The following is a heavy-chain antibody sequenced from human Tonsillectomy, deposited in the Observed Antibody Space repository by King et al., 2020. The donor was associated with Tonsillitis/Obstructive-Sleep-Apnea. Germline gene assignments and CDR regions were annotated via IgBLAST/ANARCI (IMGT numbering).Heavy chain of an antibody. CDR1: GFPFTSYA. D-gene: IGHD4-17*01. CDR3: ARNDGDYVAPDWYFDL. Sequence: QLVQSGSELKKPGASVKVSCKASGFPFTSYAMNWVRQAPGQGLEWMGWINTNTGNPTYAQGFTGRFVFSLDTSVSTAYLQISSLKAEDTAVYYCARNDGDYVAPDWYFDLWGRGTLVTVSS. J-gene: IGHJ2*01. V-gene: IGHV7-4-1*02. CDR2: INTNTGNP.